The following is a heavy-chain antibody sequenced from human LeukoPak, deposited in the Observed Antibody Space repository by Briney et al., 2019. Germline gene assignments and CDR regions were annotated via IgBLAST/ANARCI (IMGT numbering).Heavy chain of an antibody. CDR2: ISRNSGTI. Sequence: GGSLRLSCAASGFTFDDYAMHWVRQAPGKGLEWVSGISRNSGTIGYADSVKGRFTISRDNAKNSQYLQMHSLRAEDTALYYCAKDLAAAVTGGFDYWGQGTQVTVSS. CDR3: AKDLAAAVTGGFDY. CDR1: GFTFDDYA. J-gene: IGHJ4*02. V-gene: IGHV3-9*01. D-gene: IGHD6-13*01.